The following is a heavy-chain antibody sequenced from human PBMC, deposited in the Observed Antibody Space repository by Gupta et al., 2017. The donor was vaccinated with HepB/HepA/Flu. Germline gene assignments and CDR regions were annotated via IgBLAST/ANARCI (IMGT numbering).Heavy chain of an antibody. CDR2: INPSGGST. CDR3: ARGSILTGYYNADYYYYYYMDV. D-gene: IGHD3-9*01. J-gene: IGHJ6*03. Sequence: VQSGAEVKKPGASVKVSCKASGYTFTSYYMHWVRQAPGQGLEWMGIINPSGGSTSYAQKFQGRVTMTRDTSTSTVYMELSSLRSEDTAVYYCARGSILTGYYNADYYYYYYMDVWGKGTTVTVSS. V-gene: IGHV1-46*01. CDR1: GYTFTSYY.